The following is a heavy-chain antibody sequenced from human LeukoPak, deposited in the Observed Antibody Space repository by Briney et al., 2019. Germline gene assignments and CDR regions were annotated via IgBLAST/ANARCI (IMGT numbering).Heavy chain of an antibody. CDR2: ISGSGGRT. D-gene: IGHD2-15*01. J-gene: IGHJ4*02. Sequence: HSGGSLRLSCAASGFTFSSYAMSWVRQAPGKGLEWASNISGSGGRTYYADSVNGRFTISRDDSKNTLYLQMNSLRAEDTAVYYCAKSGLNRFDYWGQGTLVTVSS. CDR3: AKSGLNRFDY. V-gene: IGHV3-23*01. CDR1: GFTFSSYA.